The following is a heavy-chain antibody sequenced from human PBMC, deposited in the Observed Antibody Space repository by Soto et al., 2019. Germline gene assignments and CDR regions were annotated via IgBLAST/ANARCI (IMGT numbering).Heavy chain of an antibody. CDR1: GGTFSSYT. CDR2: IIPILGIA. D-gene: IGHD5-12*01. V-gene: IGHV1-69*02. J-gene: IGHJ4*02. CDR3: ARIGGYNSHFDY. Sequence: QVQLVQSGAEVKKPGSSVKVSCKASGGTFSSYTISRVRQAPGQGLEWMGRIIPILGIANYAQKFQGRVTITADKSTSTAYMELSSLRSEDTAVYYCARIGGYNSHFDYWGQGTLVTVSS.